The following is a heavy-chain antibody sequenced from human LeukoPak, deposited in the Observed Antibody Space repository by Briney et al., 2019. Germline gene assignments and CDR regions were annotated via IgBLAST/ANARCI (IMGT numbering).Heavy chain of an antibody. CDR1: GFTFSSYG. D-gene: IGHD2-2*02. Sequence: PGGSLRLSCAASGFTFSSYGMHWVRQAPGKGLEWVAVISYDGSNKYYADSVKGRFTISRDNSKNTLYLQMNGLRAEDTAVYYCAKAEDIVVVPAAISFDYWGQGTLVTVS. CDR3: AKAEDIVVVPAAISFDY. V-gene: IGHV3-30*18. J-gene: IGHJ4*02. CDR2: ISYDGSNK.